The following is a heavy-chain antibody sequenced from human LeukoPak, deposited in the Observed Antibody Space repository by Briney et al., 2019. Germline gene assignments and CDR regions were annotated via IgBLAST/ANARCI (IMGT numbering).Heavy chain of an antibody. D-gene: IGHD3-16*01. CDR3: ARAGFTVWANNWFDP. Sequence: ASVKVSCKASGYTFTSYGISWVRQAPGQGLEWMGWISAYNGNTNCAQKLQGRVTMTTDTSTSTAYMELRSLRSDDTAVYYCARAGFTVWANNWFDPWGQGTLVTVSS. CDR2: ISAYNGNT. V-gene: IGHV1-18*01. CDR1: GYTFTSYG. J-gene: IGHJ5*02.